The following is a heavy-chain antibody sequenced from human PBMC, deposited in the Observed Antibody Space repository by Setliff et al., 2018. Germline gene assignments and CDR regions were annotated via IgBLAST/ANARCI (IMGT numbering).Heavy chain of an antibody. V-gene: IGHV3-21*01. CDR1: GFTFSSYS. CDR3: AKDTYYYDSSGYYVFDY. J-gene: IGHJ4*02. CDR2: ISSSSSYI. Sequence: PGGSLRLSCAASGFTFSSYSMNWVRRAPGKGLEWVSSISSSSSYIYYADFVKGRFTISRDNSKNTLYLQMNSLRVEDTAVYYCAKDTYYYDSSGYYVFDYWGQGTLVTVSS. D-gene: IGHD3-22*01.